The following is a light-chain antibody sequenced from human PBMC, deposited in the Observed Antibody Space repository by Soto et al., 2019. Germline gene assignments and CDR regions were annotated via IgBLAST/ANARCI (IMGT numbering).Light chain of an antibody. CDR3: SSFTSDRIYV. CDR1: HNDIGTYDY. Sequence: QSALTQPTSVSGSPGQSITISCTGNHNDIGTYDYVSWYQQHPGRAPRLLIYGVTTRPSGISDRFSASKSGLTASLTISWLQPEDEADYYCSSFTSDRIYVFGPGTKLTVL. V-gene: IGLV2-14*03. J-gene: IGLJ1*01. CDR2: GVT.